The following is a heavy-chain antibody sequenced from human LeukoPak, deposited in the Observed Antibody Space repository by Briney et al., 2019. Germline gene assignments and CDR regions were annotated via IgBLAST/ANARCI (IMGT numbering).Heavy chain of an antibody. CDR1: GFTFSSYG. Sequence: GGSLRLSCAASGFTFSSYGMHWVRQAPGKGLEWVAFIRYDGSNKYYADSVKGRFTISRDNSKNTLYLQMNSLRAEDTAVYYCARDHAYAFDIWGQGTLVTVSS. D-gene: IGHD2-2*01. CDR3: ARDHAYAFDI. CDR2: IRYDGSNK. V-gene: IGHV3-30*02. J-gene: IGHJ3*02.